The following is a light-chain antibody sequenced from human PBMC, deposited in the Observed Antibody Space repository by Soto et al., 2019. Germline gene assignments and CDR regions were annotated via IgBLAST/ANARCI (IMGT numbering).Light chain of an antibody. CDR1: ETVATN. V-gene: IGKV3-15*01. CDR3: QQYNNWPIT. Sequence: EVLMTQSPATLSVSPGEKATLSCWASETVATNLAWYQQKPGQAPRLLISGASTRAAGISDRFRGSGSGTEFTLTISSLRSEDFEIYYCQQYNNWPITFGQGTRLENK. CDR2: GAS. J-gene: IGKJ5*01.